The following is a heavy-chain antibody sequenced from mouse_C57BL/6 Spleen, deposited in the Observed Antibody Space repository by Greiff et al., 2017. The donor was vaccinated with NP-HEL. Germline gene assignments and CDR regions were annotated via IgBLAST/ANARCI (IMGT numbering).Heavy chain of an antibody. Sequence: EVQLVESGGGLVKPGGSLTLSCAASGFTFSDYGMHWVRQAPEKGLEWVAYISSGSSTIYYAAPVKGRFTISRDNAKNTLFMQMTSLRSEDTAMYYCAKLRPHSCFDVWGTGTTVTVSS. J-gene: IGHJ1*03. CDR2: ISSGSSTI. D-gene: IGHD1-2*01. CDR1: GFTFSDYG. V-gene: IGHV5-17*01. CDR3: AKLRPHSCFDV.